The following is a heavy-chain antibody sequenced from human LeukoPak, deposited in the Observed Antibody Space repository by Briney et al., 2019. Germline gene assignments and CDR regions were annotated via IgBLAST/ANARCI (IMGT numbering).Heavy chain of an antibody. D-gene: IGHD6-13*01. CDR2: ITDGERT. Sequence: SETLSLTCAVYGDSFCGHYWSWIRQPPGKGLEWIGEITDGERTSYSPSLKSRATISVVPSQRQFSLELDSVTAADTAIYYCVRRSRVAMPNALDLISDFWGQGTLVTVSS. CDR3: VRRSRVAMPNALDLISDF. V-gene: IGHV4-34*01. CDR1: GDSFCGHY. J-gene: IGHJ4*02.